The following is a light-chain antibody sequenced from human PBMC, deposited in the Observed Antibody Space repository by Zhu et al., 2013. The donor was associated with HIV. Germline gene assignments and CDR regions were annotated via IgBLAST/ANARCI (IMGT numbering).Light chain of an antibody. CDR2: DNS. Sequence: SYVLTQPPSVSVAPGKTATIACGGDKIGSKSVHWYQQRPGQAPVVVVSDNSDRPSGIPDRFSGSNSGNTATLTISRVEGGDEADYYCQVWETTDHLYVFGTGTRVIVL. J-gene: IGLJ1*01. CDR1: KIGSKS. CDR3: QVWETTDHLYV. V-gene: IGLV3-21*03.